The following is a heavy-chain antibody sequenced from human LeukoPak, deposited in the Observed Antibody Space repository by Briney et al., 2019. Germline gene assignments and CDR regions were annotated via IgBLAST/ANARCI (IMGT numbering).Heavy chain of an antibody. J-gene: IGHJ5*02. CDR1: GGSISSGGYY. D-gene: IGHD6-19*01. CDR2: IYYSGST. V-gene: IGHV4-31*03. Sequence: SETLSLTCTVSGGSISSGGYYWSWIRQHPGKGLEWIGYIYYSGSTYYNPSLKSRVTISVDTSKNQFSLKLSSVTAADTAVYYCARGWLVVDWFDPWGQGTLVTVSS. CDR3: ARGWLVVDWFDP.